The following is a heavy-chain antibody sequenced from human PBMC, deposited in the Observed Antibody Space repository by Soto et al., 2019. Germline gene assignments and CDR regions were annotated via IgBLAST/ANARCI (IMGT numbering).Heavy chain of an antibody. Sequence: ASVKVSCKASGYTFTSYAMHWVRQAPGQRLEWMGWINAGNGNTKYSQKFQGRVTITRDTSASTAYMELSSLRSEDTAVYYCARMHDYGDYPLFYYYYGMDVWGQGTTVTVSS. CDR2: INAGNGNT. D-gene: IGHD4-17*01. CDR3: ARMHDYGDYPLFYYYYGMDV. J-gene: IGHJ6*02. CDR1: GYTFTSYA. V-gene: IGHV1-3*01.